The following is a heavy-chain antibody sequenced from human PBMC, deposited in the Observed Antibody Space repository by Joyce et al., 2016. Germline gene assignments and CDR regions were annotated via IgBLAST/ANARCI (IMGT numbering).Heavy chain of an antibody. CDR3: VSGVAGYCSSSTCPRPLDV. CDR1: GGSFGAQS. Sequence: QVHLVQSGAEVKMPGSSVKVSCTASGGSFGAQSFNWVRQTPGQGLGWMGGNIPFFVTPHYDQKFQGTVSITADTGTSTVFMEVRSLTSDDTAMYYCVSGVAGYCSSSTCPRPLDVWGQGTMVIVS. D-gene: IGHD2-2*01. CDR2: NIPFFVTP. J-gene: IGHJ3*01. V-gene: IGHV1-69*14.